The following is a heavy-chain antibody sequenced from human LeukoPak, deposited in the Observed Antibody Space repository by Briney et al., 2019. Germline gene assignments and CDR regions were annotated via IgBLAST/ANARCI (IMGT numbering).Heavy chain of an antibody. CDR1: GGSFSGYY. Sequence: SETLSLTCAVYGGSFSGYYWSWIRQPPGKGLEWIGEINHSGSTNYNPSLKSRVTISVDTSKSQFSLKLSSVTAADTAVYYCARVPGIAVADIDYWGQGTLVTVSS. CDR3: ARVPGIAVADIDY. CDR2: INHSGST. J-gene: IGHJ4*02. D-gene: IGHD6-19*01. V-gene: IGHV4-34*01.